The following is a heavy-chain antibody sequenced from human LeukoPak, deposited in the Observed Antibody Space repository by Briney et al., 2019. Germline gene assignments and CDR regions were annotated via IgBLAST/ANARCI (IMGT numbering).Heavy chain of an antibody. J-gene: IGHJ4*02. D-gene: IGHD3-16*01. CDR1: GVSINTCCYY. V-gene: IGHV4-61*01. Sequence: PETLSLTCAVSGVSINTCCYYWTWIRQPPGKGLEWIGYKYYSGSTRYNSSLRSRLTISLDTSKNQFSLRLTSVTAADTAVYYCARGRSYGFDFDSWGQGTLVIVSS. CDR3: ARGRSYGFDFDS. CDR2: KYYSGST.